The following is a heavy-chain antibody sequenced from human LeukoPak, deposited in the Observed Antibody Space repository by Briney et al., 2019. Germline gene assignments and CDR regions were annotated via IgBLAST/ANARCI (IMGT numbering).Heavy chain of an antibody. D-gene: IGHD6-13*01. J-gene: IGHJ4*02. CDR3: ATSRAAAGCD. Sequence: GGSLRLSCAASGFTFTDYWMSWVRQAPGKGLEWVANIGQDGSNKFYVASVKGRFSISRDNAKNSVFLQMNNLRVEDTAIYYCATSRAAAGCDWGQGTLVTASS. V-gene: IGHV3-7*03. CDR2: IGQDGSNK. CDR1: GFTFTDYW.